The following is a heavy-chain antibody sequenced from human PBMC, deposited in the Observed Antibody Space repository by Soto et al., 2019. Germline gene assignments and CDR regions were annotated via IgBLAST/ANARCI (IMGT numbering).Heavy chain of an antibody. CDR3: ARGSGYYLFDY. J-gene: IGHJ4*02. V-gene: IGHV3-33*01. CDR1: GFTFSSYG. Sequence: QVQLVESGGGVVQPGRSLRLSCAASGFTFSSYGMHWVRQAPGKGLEWVAVIWYDGSNKYYADSVKGRFTISRDNSKNTLYLQMNSLRAEDTAVYYCARGSGYYLFDYWGQGTLVTVSS. CDR2: IWYDGSNK. D-gene: IGHD3-22*01.